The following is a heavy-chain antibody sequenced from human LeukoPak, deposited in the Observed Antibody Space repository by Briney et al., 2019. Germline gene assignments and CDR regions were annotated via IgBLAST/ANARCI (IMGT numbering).Heavy chain of an antibody. V-gene: IGHV1-18*01. Sequence: EASVKVSCKASGYTFTSYGISWVRQAPGQGLAWMGWISAYNGNTNYAQKLQGRVTMTTDTSTSTAYMELRSLRSDDTAVYYCARVFRATWIQLWPDQYNWFDPWGQGTLVTVSS. J-gene: IGHJ5*02. CDR3: ARVFRATWIQLWPDQYNWFDP. CDR1: GYTFTSYG. CDR2: ISAYNGNT. D-gene: IGHD5-18*01.